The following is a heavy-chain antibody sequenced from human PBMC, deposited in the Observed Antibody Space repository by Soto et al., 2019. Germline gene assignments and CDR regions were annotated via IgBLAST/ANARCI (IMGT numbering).Heavy chain of an antibody. V-gene: IGHV3-23*01. J-gene: IGHJ4*02. CDR1: GFPFSNYA. CDR2: ISGSGVST. CDR3: AKIESRFFYDSTGYYPFDY. D-gene: IGHD3-22*01. Sequence: QLLESGGGLVQPGGSLRLSCAASGFPFSNYAMTWDRQAPGKELEWVSAISGSGVSTYYADSVMGRFTISRDNSKNTVYLQMNSLRAEDTAVYYCAKIESRFFYDSTGYYPFDYWGQGTLVTVSS.